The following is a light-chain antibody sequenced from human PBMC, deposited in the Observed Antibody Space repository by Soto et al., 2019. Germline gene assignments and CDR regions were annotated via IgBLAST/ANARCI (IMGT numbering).Light chain of an antibody. CDR3: CSYAGSYTYV. CDR1: SSDVGSYNY. CDR2: DVY. J-gene: IGLJ1*01. V-gene: IGLV2-11*01. Sequence: QSALTQPRSVSGSPGQSVTISCTGTSSDVGSYNYVSWYQQHPGKAPKLMIYDVYTRPSGVPDRFSGSKSGNTASLTISGLQAEDEADYYCCSYAGSYTYVFGTGTKVTVL.